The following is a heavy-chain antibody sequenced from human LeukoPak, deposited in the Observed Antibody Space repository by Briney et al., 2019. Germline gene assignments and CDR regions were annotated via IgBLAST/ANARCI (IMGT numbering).Heavy chain of an antibody. CDR2: ISGSGGST. D-gene: IGHD5-18*01. CDR1: RFTFSSYA. Sequence: GGSLRLSCAASRFTFSSYAMSWVRQAPGKGLEWVSDISGSGGSTYYADSVKGRFTISRDNSKNTLYLQMNSLRAEDTAVYYCARDSGYSYADDYWGQGTLVTVSS. V-gene: IGHV3-23*01. J-gene: IGHJ4*02. CDR3: ARDSGYSYADDY.